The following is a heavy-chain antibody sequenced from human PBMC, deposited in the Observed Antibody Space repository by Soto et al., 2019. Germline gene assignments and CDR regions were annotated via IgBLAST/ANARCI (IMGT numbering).Heavy chain of an antibody. CDR2: IYYNGST. V-gene: IGHV4-59*12. Sequence: SETLSLTCTVSGGSISSYYWSWIRHPPGKGLERVGYIYYNGSTNYNPSLTSRVTISVDTSKNQFSLKLSSVTAADTAVYYCARDPGPTAGRKLSGVWFDPWGQGTLVTVSS. J-gene: IGHJ5*02. D-gene: IGHD2-8*01. CDR1: GGSISSYY. CDR3: ARDPGPTAGRKLSGVWFDP.